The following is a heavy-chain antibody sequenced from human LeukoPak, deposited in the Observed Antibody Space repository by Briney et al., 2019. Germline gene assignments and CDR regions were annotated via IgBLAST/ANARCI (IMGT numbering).Heavy chain of an antibody. CDR3: ARVKGNSSSWYLRY. D-gene: IGHD6-13*01. J-gene: IGHJ4*02. CDR1: GYSISSGYY. V-gene: IGHV4-38-2*01. Sequence: SETLSLTCAVSGYSISSGYYWGWIRQPPGKGLEWIGSIYHSGSTYYNPSLKSRVTISVDTSKNQFSLKLSSVTAADTAVYYCARVKGNSSSWYLRYWGQGTPVTVSS. CDR2: IYHSGST.